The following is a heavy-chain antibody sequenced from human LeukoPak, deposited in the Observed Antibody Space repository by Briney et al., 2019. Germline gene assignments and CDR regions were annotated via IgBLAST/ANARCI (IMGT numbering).Heavy chain of an antibody. D-gene: IGHD1-26*01. CDR3: ARVSGSYSPFDY. J-gene: IGHJ4*02. CDR1: GGTFSSYA. Sequence: ASVKVSCKASGGTFSSYAISWVRQAPGQGLEWMGGIIPIFGTANYAQKFQGRVTITADKSTSTAYMELSSLRSEDTAVYYCARVSGSYSPFDYWGQGTLVTVSS. V-gene: IGHV1-69*06. CDR2: IIPIFGTA.